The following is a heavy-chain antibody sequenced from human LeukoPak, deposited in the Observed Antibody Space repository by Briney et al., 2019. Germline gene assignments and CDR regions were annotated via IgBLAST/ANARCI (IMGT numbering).Heavy chain of an antibody. Sequence: SETLSLTCAVSGGSISSSNWWSWVRPPPGKGLEWIGEIYHSGSTNYNPSLKSRVTISVDKSKNQFSLKLSSVTAADTAVYYCARGTTYYYDSSGYFPSDYWGQGTLVTVSS. V-gene: IGHV4-4*02. CDR1: GGSISSSNW. D-gene: IGHD3-22*01. J-gene: IGHJ4*02. CDR3: ARGTTYYYDSSGYFPSDY. CDR2: IYHSGST.